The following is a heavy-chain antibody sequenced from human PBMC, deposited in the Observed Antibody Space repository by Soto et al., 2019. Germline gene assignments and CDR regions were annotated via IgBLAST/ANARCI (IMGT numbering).Heavy chain of an antibody. Sequence: GESLKISCKGSGYSFTSYWISWVRQMPGKGLEWMGRIDPSDSYTNYSPSFQGHVTISADKSISTAYLQWSSLKASDTAMYYCSRHALPMGIALAYSMHVGVQATSVT. J-gene: IGHJ6*02. CDR1: GYSFTSYW. D-gene: IGHD6-13*01. CDR2: IDPSDSYT. V-gene: IGHV5-10-1*01. CDR3: SRHALPMGIALAYSMHV.